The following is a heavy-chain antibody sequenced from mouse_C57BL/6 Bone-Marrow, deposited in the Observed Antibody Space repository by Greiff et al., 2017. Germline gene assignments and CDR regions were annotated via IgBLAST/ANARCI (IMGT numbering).Heavy chain of an antibody. D-gene: IGHD1-1*01. CDR2: INHDGSST. CDR3: ARNNALLRYMDY. V-gene: IGHV5-16*01. Sequence: EVKLVESEGGLVQPGSSMKLSCTASGFTFSDYYMAWVRQVPEKGLEWVANINHDGSSTYYLDSLKSRFIIAKDEAKNILYHQMSSLKSEDTASYYCARNNALLRYMDYWGQGTSVTVSS. J-gene: IGHJ4*01. CDR1: GFTFSDYY.